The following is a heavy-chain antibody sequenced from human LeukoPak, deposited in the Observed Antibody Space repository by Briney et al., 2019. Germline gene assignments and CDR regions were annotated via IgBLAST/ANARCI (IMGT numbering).Heavy chain of an antibody. Sequence: GGSLRLSCAASGFTFSSHAMSWVRQAPGKGLEWVSAISGRGGSTYYADSVKGRFTISRDNSKNTLYLQMNSLRAEDTAVYYCAKPQWQVSGVFDYWGQGTLVTVSS. CDR2: ISGRGGST. V-gene: IGHV3-23*01. D-gene: IGHD6-19*01. CDR3: AKPQWQVSGVFDY. CDR1: GFTFSSHA. J-gene: IGHJ4*02.